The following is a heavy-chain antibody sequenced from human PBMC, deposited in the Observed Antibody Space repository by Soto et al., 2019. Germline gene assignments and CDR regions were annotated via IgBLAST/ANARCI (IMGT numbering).Heavy chain of an antibody. CDR3: ARQGSNGAYVYYAMDV. CDR2: IYPGDSDT. V-gene: IGHV5-51*01. J-gene: IGHJ6*02. D-gene: IGHD3-16*01. CDR1: GYRFNSYW. Sequence: GEHLKISCKGSGYRFNSYWIGWVRPTPGKGLEWIGMIYPGDSDTTYNPSFQGQVTMSVDKSISTAYLQWSGLKASDSATYYCARQGSNGAYVYYAMDVWGQGTTVTVSS.